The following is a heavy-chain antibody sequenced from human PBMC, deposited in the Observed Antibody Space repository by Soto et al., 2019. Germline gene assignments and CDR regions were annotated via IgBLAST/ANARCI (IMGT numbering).Heavy chain of an antibody. V-gene: IGHV3-21*01. D-gene: IGHD4-17*01. J-gene: IGHJ4*02. Sequence: PGGSLRLSCAASEFTFSTYAMHWVRQAPGKGLEWVSSISSSSSYIYYADSVKGRFTISRDNAKNSLYLQMNSLRAEDTAVYYCARDIPPAYGDYAFDYWGQGTLVTVSS. CDR3: ARDIPPAYGDYAFDY. CDR1: EFTFSTYA. CDR2: ISSSSSYI.